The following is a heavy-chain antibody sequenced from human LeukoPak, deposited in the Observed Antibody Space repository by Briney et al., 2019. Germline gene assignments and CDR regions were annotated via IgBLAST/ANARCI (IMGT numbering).Heavy chain of an antibody. CDR2: INPNSGGT. D-gene: IGHD6-13*01. CDR3: ARCIAAAGTMGYMDV. Sequence: ASVKVSCKASGYTFTGYYMHWVRQAPGQGLEWMGWINPNSGGTNYAQKFQGRVTMTRDTSISTAYMELSRMRSDDTAVYYCARCIAAAGTMGYMDVWGKGTTVTVSS. V-gene: IGHV1-2*02. J-gene: IGHJ6*03. CDR1: GYTFTGYY.